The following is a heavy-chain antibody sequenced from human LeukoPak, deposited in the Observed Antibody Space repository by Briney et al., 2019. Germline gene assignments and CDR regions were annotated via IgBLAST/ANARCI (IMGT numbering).Heavy chain of an antibody. D-gene: IGHD3-16*01. CDR1: GFTFSSYA. J-gene: IGHJ6*03. V-gene: IGHV3-23*01. CDR2: MSTNGVAT. CDR3: AKSLRGTRSYYYYYMDV. Sequence: GGSLRLSCAASGFTFSSYAMSWVRQAPGKGLEWVSTMSTNGVATYYADSVKGRFTISRDNFKNTLYLQMNSLRADDTAVYYCAKSLRGTRSYYYYYMDVWGKGTTVTVSS.